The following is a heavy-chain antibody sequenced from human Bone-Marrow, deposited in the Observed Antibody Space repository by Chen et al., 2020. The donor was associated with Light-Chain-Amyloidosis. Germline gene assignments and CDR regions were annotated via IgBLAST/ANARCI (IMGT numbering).Heavy chain of an antibody. V-gene: IGHV5-51*01. CDR1: GYTFPNYW. D-gene: IGHD5-12*01. J-gene: IGHJ4*02. CDR3: ARRRDGYNFDY. Sequence: EVQLEQSGPEVKKPGESLKISCKGSGYTFPNYWIGWVRQMPGKGLEWMGVIYPDDSEARYSPSFEGQVTISADKSITTAYLQWRSLKASDTAMYYCARRRDGYNFDYWGQGTLVTGSS. CDR2: IYPDDSEA.